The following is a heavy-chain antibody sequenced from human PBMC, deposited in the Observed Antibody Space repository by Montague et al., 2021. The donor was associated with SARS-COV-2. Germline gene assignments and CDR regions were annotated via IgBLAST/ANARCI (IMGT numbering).Heavy chain of an antibody. CDR2: MYYSGNT. CDR3: SRGRWEPVLGVIDYYYGIDV. D-gene: IGHD1-26*01. Sequence: SETLSLTCTVSISSSRYYRDCIRQPPGTGLEWLGSMYYSGNTYYXSYLTSRVTISVDTSKNQFSLKLSSVTAAAAAVYYCSRGRWEPVLGVIDYYYGIDVWGQGTTVTVSS. J-gene: IGHJ6*02. V-gene: IGHV4-39*07. CDR1: ISSSRYY.